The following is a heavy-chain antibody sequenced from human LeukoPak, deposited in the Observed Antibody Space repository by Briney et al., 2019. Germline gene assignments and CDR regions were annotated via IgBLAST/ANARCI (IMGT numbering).Heavy chain of an antibody. V-gene: IGHV3-21*01. CDR1: GFTFDTFG. CDR2: ISSSSSYI. J-gene: IGHJ4*02. D-gene: IGHD6-13*01. CDR3: VRHIAAAGHLDY. Sequence: GGSLRLSCLASGFTFDTFGMYWARQAPGKGLEWVSSISSSSSYIYYADSVKGRFTISRDNAKNSLYLQMNSLRAEDTAVYYCVRHIAAAGHLDYWGQGTLVTVSS.